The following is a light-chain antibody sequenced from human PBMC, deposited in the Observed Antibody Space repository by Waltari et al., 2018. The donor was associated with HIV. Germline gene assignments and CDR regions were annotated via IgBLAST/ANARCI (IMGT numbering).Light chain of an antibody. CDR1: QTISSY. J-gene: IGKJ2*01. Sequence: DIQMTQSPSSLSAPVGDRVTITCRARQTISSYLNWYQQKPGKAPMLLIYGASTLHSGVPSRFSGSGSGTDFTLTISSLQPEDFATYYCQQSYRTPRTFGQGTKLEIK. V-gene: IGKV1-39*01. CDR3: QQSYRTPRT. CDR2: GAS.